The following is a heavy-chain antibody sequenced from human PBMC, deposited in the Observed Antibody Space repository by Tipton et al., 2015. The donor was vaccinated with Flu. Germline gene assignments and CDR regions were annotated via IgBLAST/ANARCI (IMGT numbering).Heavy chain of an antibody. CDR2: VSRTGSS. CDR1: GDSISSDYY. Sequence: TLSLTCAVSGDSISSDYYWAWIRQFPGRGLEWIGTVSRTGSSNYNPSLKSRVTISIDTSKNQFSLRLVSVTATDTAVYFCARDPSLGMPEYFDSWGQGTLVTVSS. J-gene: IGHJ4*02. D-gene: IGHD2-2*01. CDR3: ARDPSLGMPEYFDS. V-gene: IGHV4-38-2*02.